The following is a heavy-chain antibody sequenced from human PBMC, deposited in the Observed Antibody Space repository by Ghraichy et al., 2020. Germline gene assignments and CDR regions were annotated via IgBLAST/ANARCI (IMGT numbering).Heavy chain of an antibody. CDR2: IDHSGRT. Sequence: QTLSLTCSVYGGSFSSYYWSWIRQPPGKGLEWIGQIDHSGRTKYTPSLKSRVSMSVDTSKNQFSLNLNSVTAADTAFYFCARGGPTPSISWAFDSWGQGNLVTVSS. J-gene: IGHJ4*02. CDR3: ARGGPTPSISWAFDS. CDR1: GGSFSSYY. D-gene: IGHD1-14*01. V-gene: IGHV4-34*01.